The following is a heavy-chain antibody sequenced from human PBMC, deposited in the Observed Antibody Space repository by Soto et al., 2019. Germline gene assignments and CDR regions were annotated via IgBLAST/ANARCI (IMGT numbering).Heavy chain of an antibody. Sequence: QVQLVQSGAEVKKPGSSVKVSCKASGGTFSSYSINWVRQAPGQGLEWMGEIIPIFGTENYAQKFQGRVTITADDSTSTAYMELSSLRSEDTAVYDCARDGGRHSGGIDYWGQGTLVTVSS. CDR3: ARDGGRHSGGIDY. J-gene: IGHJ4*02. D-gene: IGHD1-26*01. CDR2: IIPIFGTE. CDR1: GGTFSSYS. V-gene: IGHV1-69*01.